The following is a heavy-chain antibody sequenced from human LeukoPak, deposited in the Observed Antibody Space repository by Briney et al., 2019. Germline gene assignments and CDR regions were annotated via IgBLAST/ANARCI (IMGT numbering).Heavy chain of an antibody. Sequence: QVQLVESGGGVVQPGGSLRLSCAASEFTFSYYGMHWVRQAPGKGLEWAARISNDGNTKYYADSVKGRFTISRDNSKNTLYLQMNSLRPDDTAVYYCVTEVGPRNFDFRGQGTLVTVSS. V-gene: IGHV3-30*03. D-gene: IGHD1-26*01. CDR1: EFTFSYYG. J-gene: IGHJ4*02. CDR3: VTEVGPRNFDF. CDR2: ISNDGNTK.